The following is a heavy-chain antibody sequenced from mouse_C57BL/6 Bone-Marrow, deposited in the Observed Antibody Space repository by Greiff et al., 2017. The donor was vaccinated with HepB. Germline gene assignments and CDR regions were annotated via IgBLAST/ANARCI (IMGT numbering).Heavy chain of an antibody. D-gene: IGHD4-1*01. J-gene: IGHJ1*03. V-gene: IGHV6-6*01. CDR2: IRNKANNHAT. Sequence: DVQLQESGGGLVQPGGSMKLSCAASGFTFSDAWMDWVRQSPEKGLEWVAEIRNKANNHATYYAESVKGRFTISRDDSKSSVYLQMNSLRAEDTGIYYCTRPSRELGSFSYWYFDVWGTGTTVTVSS. CDR3: TRPSRELGSFSYWYFDV. CDR1: GFTFSDAW.